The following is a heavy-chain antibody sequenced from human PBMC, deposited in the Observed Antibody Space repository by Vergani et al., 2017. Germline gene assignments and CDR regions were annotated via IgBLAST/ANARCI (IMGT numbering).Heavy chain of an antibody. V-gene: IGHV4-34*01. Sequence: QVQLQQWGAGLLKPSETLSLTCAVYGGSFSGYYWSWIRQPPGKGLEWIGEINHSGSTNYNPSLKSRVTISVDTSKNQFSLKLSSVTAADTAVYYCARAGSYWYFDLRGRGTLVTVSS. CDR2: INHSGST. CDR3: ARAGSYWYFDL. CDR1: GGSFSGYY. J-gene: IGHJ2*01. D-gene: IGHD3-10*01.